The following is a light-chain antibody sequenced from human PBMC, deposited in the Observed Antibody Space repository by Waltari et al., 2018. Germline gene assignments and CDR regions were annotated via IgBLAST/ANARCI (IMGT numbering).Light chain of an antibody. CDR1: QTVRDN. CDR3: QQYNNRPYT. J-gene: IGKJ2*01. Sequence: IVMTQSPATLSVSTGERAPLSCRASQTVRDNLAWYQQKPGQAPRLLIYGASTRATGLPARFSGSGSGTEFSLTISSLQSEDFAVYFCQQYNNRPYTFGQGTKLEIK. V-gene: IGKV3-15*01. CDR2: GAS.